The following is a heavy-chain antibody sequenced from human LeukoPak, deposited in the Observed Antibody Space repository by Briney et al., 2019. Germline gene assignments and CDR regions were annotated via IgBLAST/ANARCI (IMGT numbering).Heavy chain of an antibody. Sequence: SESLSLTCAVYGGSFSGYYWSWIRQPPGKGREWIGEINHSGSTNYNPSLTSRVAMSLDTSKNQFSLKRTSVIAADTAVYFCTTEGPSLWRPPHFDSWGQGTLVTVSS. CDR3: TTEGPSLWRPPHFDS. V-gene: IGHV4-34*01. D-gene: IGHD3-3*01. CDR2: INHSGST. CDR1: GGSFSGYY. J-gene: IGHJ4*02.